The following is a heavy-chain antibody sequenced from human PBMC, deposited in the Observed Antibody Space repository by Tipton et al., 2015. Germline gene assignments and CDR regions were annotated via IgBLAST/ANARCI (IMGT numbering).Heavy chain of an antibody. Sequence: TLSLTCTISTYSISRDSYWGWIRQPPGKGLEWIGAISHSGSTYYNPSLRSQVTMSRDTSKNQFSLKLTSVTAADTAVYYCACQDYDSLTRDYQTVDYWGQGTLVTVSS. CDR2: ISHSGST. CDR1: TYSISRDSY. D-gene: IGHD3-9*01. J-gene: IGHJ4*02. CDR3: ACQDYDSLTRDYQTVDY. V-gene: IGHV4-38-2*02.